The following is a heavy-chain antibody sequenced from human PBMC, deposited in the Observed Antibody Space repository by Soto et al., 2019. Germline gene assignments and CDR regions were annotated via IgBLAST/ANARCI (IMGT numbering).Heavy chain of an antibody. CDR1: GFTFSIYG. D-gene: IGHD6-13*01. CDR3: ARAPAAGNC. J-gene: IGHJ4*02. V-gene: IGHV3-NL1*01. CDR2: IYSGGST. Sequence: GGSLRLSCEASGFTFSIYGMHWVRQAPGKGLEWVSVIYSGGSTYYADSVKGRFTISRDNSKNTLYLQMNSLRAEDTAVYYCARAPAAGNCWGQGTLVTVSS.